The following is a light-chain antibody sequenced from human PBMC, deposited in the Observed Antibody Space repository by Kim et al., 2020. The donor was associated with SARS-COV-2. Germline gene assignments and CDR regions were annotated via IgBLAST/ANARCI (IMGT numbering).Light chain of an antibody. CDR2: DAS. J-gene: IGKJ4*01. CDR1: QSVSRY. CDR3: QQRFNWPLT. Sequence: SSEGETATRPCRASQSVSRYLAWYQQKPGQAPRLLIYDASNRASGIPDRFSGSGSGTDFTLTISSLEPEDFAVYYCQQRFNWPLTFGGGTKVDIK. V-gene: IGKV3-11*01.